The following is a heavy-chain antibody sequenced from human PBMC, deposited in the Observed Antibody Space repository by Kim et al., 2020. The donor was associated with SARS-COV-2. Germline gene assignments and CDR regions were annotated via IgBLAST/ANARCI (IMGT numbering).Heavy chain of an antibody. V-gene: IGHV3-30-3*01. Sequence: GGSLRLSCAASGFTFSSYAMHWVRQAPGKGLEWVAVISYDGSNKYYADSVKGRFTISRDNSKNTLYLQMNSLRAEDTAVYYCARDRAGGVRGPPIWYYYGMDVWGQGTTVTVSS. CDR1: GFTFSSYA. CDR2: ISYDGSNK. J-gene: IGHJ6*02. CDR3: ARDRAGGVRGPPIWYYYGMDV. D-gene: IGHD3-10*01.